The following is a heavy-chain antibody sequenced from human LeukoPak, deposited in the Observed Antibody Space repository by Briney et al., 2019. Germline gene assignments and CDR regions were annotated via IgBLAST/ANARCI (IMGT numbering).Heavy chain of an antibody. D-gene: IGHD4-17*01. CDR1: GGTFSSYA. CDR2: IIPILGIA. V-gene: IGHV1-69*04. CDR3: AGDRDDYGDSYAFDI. J-gene: IGHJ3*02. Sequence: ASVKVSCKASGGTFSSYAISWVRQAPGQGFEWMGRIIPILGIANYAQKFQGRVTITADKSTSTAYMELSSLRSEDTAVYYCAGDRDDYGDSYAFDIWGQGTMVTVSS.